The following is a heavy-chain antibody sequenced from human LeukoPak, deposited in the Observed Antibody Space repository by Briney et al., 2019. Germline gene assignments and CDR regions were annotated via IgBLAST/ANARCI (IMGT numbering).Heavy chain of an antibody. CDR2: IYSGGST. J-gene: IGHJ4*02. V-gene: IGHV3-66*04. CDR3: ARHYYDTSGYYGRDYFDY. Sequence: GGSLRLSCAASGFTVSSNYMSWVRQAPGKGLEWVSVIYSGGSTYYADSVKGRFTISRDNAKNSLYLQMNSLRAEDTAVYYCARHYYDTSGYYGRDYFDYWGQGTLVTVSS. D-gene: IGHD3-22*01. CDR1: GFTVSSNY.